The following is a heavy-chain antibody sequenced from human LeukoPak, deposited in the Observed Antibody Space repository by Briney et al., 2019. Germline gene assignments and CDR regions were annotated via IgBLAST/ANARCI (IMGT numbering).Heavy chain of an antibody. D-gene: IGHD4-11*01. CDR1: GGSISSSSYY. J-gene: IGHJ5*02. Sequence: PSETLSLTCTVSGGSISSSSYYWGWIRQPPGKGLEWIGSIYYSGSTYYNPSLKSRVTISVDTSKNQFSLKLSSVTAADTAVYYRARTVPTPANWFDPWGQGTLVTVSS. CDR2: IYYSGST. V-gene: IGHV4-39*01. CDR3: ARTVPTPANWFDP.